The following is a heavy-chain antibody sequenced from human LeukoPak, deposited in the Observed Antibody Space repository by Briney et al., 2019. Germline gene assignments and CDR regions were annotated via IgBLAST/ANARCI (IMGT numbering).Heavy chain of an antibody. D-gene: IGHD1-7*01. Sequence: GGSLRLSCAASGFTFSSYAMSWVRQAPGKGLEWVSAISGSGGSTHYADSVKGRFTISRDNSKNTLYLQMNSLRAEDTAVYYCAKDRRITGTTGGWFDPWGQGTLVTVSS. J-gene: IGHJ5*02. V-gene: IGHV3-23*01. CDR2: ISGSGGST. CDR1: GFTFSSYA. CDR3: AKDRRITGTTGGWFDP.